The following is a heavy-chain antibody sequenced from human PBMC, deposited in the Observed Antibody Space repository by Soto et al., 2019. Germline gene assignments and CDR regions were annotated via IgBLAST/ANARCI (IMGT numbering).Heavy chain of an antibody. V-gene: IGHV1-46*01. D-gene: IGHD3-3*01. J-gene: IGHJ4*02. CDR2: INPSGGST. CDR3: ARAASRNDFWSGYSYYFDY. CDR1: GYTFTSYY. Sequence: GASVKVSCKASGYTFTSYYMHWVRQAPGQGLEWMGIINPSGGSTSYAQKFQGRVTMTRDTSTSTVYMELSSLRSEDTAVYYCARAASRNDFWSGYSYYFDYWGQGTPVTVSS.